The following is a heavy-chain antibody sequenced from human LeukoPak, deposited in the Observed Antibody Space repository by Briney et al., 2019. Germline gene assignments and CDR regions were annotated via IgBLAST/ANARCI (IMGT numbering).Heavy chain of an antibody. D-gene: IGHD3-3*01. CDR3: ARHPRVFGVVIIMSDAFDI. CDR2: IYYSGST. J-gene: IGHJ3*02. CDR1: GGSISSYY. V-gene: IGHV4-59*08. Sequence: SETLSLTCTVSGGSISSYYWSWIRQPPGKGLEWIGYIYYSGSTNYNPSLKSRVTISVDTSKNQFSLKLSSVTAADTAVYYCARHPRVFGVVIIMSDAFDIWGQGTMVTVSS.